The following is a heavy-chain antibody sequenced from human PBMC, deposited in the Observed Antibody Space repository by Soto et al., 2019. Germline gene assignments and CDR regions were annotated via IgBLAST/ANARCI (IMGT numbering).Heavy chain of an antibody. J-gene: IGHJ6*02. CDR2: INHSGVT. V-gene: IGHV4-39*07. CDR1: GGSISSSSYY. D-gene: IGHD6-19*01. Sequence: SETLSLTCTVSGGSISSSSYYWSWIRQPPGKGLEWIGEINHSGVTNYKPSLKRRVTISVDTSKNQFSPQLKSVTAADTALYYCARFSGSYYYAMDVWGQGSTVPVSS. CDR3: ARFSGSYYYAMDV.